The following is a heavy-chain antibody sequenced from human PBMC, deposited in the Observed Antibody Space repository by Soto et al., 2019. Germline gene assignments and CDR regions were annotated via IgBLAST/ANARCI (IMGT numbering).Heavy chain of an antibody. CDR2: ITSSGGGT. J-gene: IGHJ1*01. CDR3: AKLTAA. V-gene: IGHV3-23*01. Sequence: EVEVLESGGGLVQPGGSLRLSCAASGFTFSAYVMSWVRQAPGKGLEWVSSITSSGGGTYYADSVKGRFTVSRDNSKNTVYLQMNSLRDEDTAVYYCAKLTAAWGXXTXXXVSS. D-gene: IGHD6-13*01. CDR1: GFTFSAYV.